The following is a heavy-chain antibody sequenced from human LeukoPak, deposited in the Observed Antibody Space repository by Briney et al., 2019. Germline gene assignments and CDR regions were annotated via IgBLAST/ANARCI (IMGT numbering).Heavy chain of an antibody. V-gene: IGHV4-4*02. CDR3: ARRSPYSTGWSSYFDY. D-gene: IGHD6-19*01. Sequence: SGTLSLTCAVSGGSISSTNWWSWVRQPPGKGLEWIGEIYRSGTTNYKPSLKSRVTISLDKFRNHFSLKLTSVTAADSAVYYCARRSPYSTGWSSYFDYWGQGALVTVSS. CDR2: IYRSGTT. J-gene: IGHJ4*02. CDR1: GGSISSTNW.